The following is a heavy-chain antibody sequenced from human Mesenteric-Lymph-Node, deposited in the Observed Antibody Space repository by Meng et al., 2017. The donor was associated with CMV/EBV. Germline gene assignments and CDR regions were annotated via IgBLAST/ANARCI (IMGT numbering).Heavy chain of an antibody. CDR3: ARAGDFWSGYSNERIDY. CDR2: INHSGST. V-gene: IGHV4-34*01. D-gene: IGHD3-3*01. Sequence: GSLRLSCAVYGGSFSGYYWTWLRQASGKGLEWIGEINHSGSTNYNPSLKSRVTISVDTSKNQFSLKLSSVTAADTAVYYCARAGDFWSGYSNERIDYWGQGTLVTVSS. J-gene: IGHJ4*02. CDR1: GGSFSGYY.